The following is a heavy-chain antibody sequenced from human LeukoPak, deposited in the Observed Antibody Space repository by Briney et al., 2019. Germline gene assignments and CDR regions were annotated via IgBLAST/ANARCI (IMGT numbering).Heavy chain of an antibody. CDR3: ARGATVTTWFSY. CDR2: MNPNSGNT. CDR1: GGTFSSYA. J-gene: IGHJ4*02. V-gene: IGHV1-8*02. D-gene: IGHD4-17*01. Sequence: ASVKVSCKASGGTFSSYAISWVRQAPGQGLEWMGWMNPNSGNTGYAQKFQGRVTMTRNTSISTAYMELSSLRSEDTAVYYCARGATVTTWFSYWGQGTLVTVSS.